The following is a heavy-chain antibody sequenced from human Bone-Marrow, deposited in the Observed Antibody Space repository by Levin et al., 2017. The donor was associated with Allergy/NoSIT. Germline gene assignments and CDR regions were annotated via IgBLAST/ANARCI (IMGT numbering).Heavy chain of an antibody. CDR2: IYYSGST. Sequence: PSETLSLTCTVSGGSISSYYWSWIRQPPGKGLEWIGYIYYSGSTNYNPSLKSRVTISVDTSKNQFSLKLSSVTAADTAVYYCARHSGYDHFDYWGQGTLVTVSS. V-gene: IGHV4-59*01. CDR1: GGSISSYY. D-gene: IGHD5-12*01. J-gene: IGHJ4*02. CDR3: ARHSGYDHFDY.